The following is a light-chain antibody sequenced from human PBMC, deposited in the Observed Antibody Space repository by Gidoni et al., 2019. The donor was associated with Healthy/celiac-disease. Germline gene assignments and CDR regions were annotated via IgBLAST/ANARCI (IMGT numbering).Light chain of an antibody. Sequence: IVLTQSPGTLSLSPGERATLSCRASLSVSSGYLAWYKQKPGQAPRLLIYGASSRATGIPDRFSGSGSGKNFTLTISRLGPEDLAVYYCQQYGSSPLTFGGGTKVEIK. CDR1: LSVSSGY. CDR3: QQYGSSPLT. J-gene: IGKJ4*01. CDR2: GAS. V-gene: IGKV3-20*01.